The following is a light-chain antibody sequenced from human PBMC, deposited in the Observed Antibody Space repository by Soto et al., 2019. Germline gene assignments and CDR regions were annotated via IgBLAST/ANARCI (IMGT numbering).Light chain of an antibody. CDR2: KVS. CDR1: QSLVYSDGNTY. CDR3: MQGTHWLS. Sequence: DVVMTQSPLSLPVTLGQPASISCSSSQSLVYSDGNTYLSWFQQRPGQSPRRLIHKVSNRDSGVPDKFSGSGSGTDFTLTISRVEAEDVGVYYCMQGTHWLSFGQGTKLEIK. J-gene: IGKJ2*01. V-gene: IGKV2-30*01.